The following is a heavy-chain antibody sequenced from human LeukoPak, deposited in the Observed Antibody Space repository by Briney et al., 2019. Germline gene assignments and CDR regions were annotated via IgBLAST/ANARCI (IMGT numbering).Heavy chain of an antibody. Sequence: GGSLRLSCAASGFIVSDDYMAWVRQAPGKGLEWVSILYSGGASFYANSVRGRFTISRDNSKNAFYLQMNSLRAEDAAKYYGARDGLTGSDHSFDSWGEGTLVTVSS. J-gene: IGHJ4*02. CDR3: ARDGLTGSDHSFDS. CDR1: GFIVSDDY. D-gene: IGHD2-15*01. V-gene: IGHV3-53*01. CDR2: LYSGGAS.